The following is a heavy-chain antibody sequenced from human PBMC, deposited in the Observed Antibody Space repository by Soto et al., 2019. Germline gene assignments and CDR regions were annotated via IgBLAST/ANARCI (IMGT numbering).Heavy chain of an antibody. CDR3: ARLDGGWSNDY. V-gene: IGHV3-48*02. CDR2: ISSSSSTI. J-gene: IGHJ4*02. CDR1: GFTFSSYS. D-gene: IGHD6-19*01. Sequence: VGSLRLSCAGSGFTFSSYSMNWVRQAPGKGLEWVSYISSSSSTIYYADSVKGRFTISRDNAKNSLYLQMNSLIDEDTAVYYCARLDGGWSNDYWGQGTLVTVSS.